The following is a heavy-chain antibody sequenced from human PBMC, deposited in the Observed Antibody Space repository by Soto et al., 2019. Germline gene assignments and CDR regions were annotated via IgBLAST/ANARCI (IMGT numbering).Heavy chain of an antibody. CDR1: GYTFTGYY. D-gene: IGHD1-1*01. J-gene: IGHJ3*02. CDR3: ARDTGTTYAFDI. Sequence: GASVKVSCKASGYTFTGYYMHCVRQAPGQGLEWMGIINPSGGSTSYAQKFQGRVTMTRDTSTSTVYMELSSLRSEDTAVYYCARDTGTTYAFDIWGQGTMVTVSS. V-gene: IGHV1-46*01. CDR2: INPSGGST.